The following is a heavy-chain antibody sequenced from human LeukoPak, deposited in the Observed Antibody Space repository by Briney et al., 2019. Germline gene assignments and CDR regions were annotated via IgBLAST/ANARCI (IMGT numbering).Heavy chain of an antibody. V-gene: IGHV4-59*08. CDR2: MFYGGTT. D-gene: IGHD4-23*01. CDR3: VRHWVHDFGGSDWYFDL. CDR1: GDSLSRSS. Sequence: PSETLSLTCTVSGDSLSRSSWSWIRQSPGGGLEWIGYMFYGGTTNHNPSLKGRVTMSMVTSKDQFSPSLSSVTAADTAVYFCVRHWVHDFGGSDWYFDLWGRGTLVTVSS. J-gene: IGHJ2*01.